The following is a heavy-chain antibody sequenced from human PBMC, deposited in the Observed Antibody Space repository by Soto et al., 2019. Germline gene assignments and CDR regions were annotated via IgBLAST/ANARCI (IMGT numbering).Heavy chain of an antibody. CDR2: IYPGDSDT. V-gene: IGHV5-51*01. CDR1: GYKVSTWHNFTSYW. D-gene: IGHD3-10*01. CDR3: ARRSGDRSRSYGLDV. J-gene: IGHJ6*02. Sequence: GESQKISCMGSGYKVSTWHNFTSYWIAWVRQMPGEGLEWMGIIYPGDSDTRYSPSFQGQVTISADKSINSVYLQWSSLKASDTATYYCARRSGDRSRSYGLDVWGQGTTVTVSS.